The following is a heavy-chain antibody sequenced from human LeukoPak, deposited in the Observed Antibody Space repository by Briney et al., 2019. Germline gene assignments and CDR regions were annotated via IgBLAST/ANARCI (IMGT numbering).Heavy chain of an antibody. CDR2: IYSSGQS. Sequence: SETLSLACAVSGGSITSTTDSWAWIRQSPGKGLEWIGSIYSSGQSYYKVSLRSRVTMSVDTSKDLFSLKLTSVTAADTAVYYCARAPVSTAYLHYYSMDVWGKGTMVTVSS. D-gene: IGHD3-16*01. V-gene: IGHV4-39*07. CDR3: ARAPVSTAYLHYYSMDV. J-gene: IGHJ6*03. CDR1: GGSITSTTDS.